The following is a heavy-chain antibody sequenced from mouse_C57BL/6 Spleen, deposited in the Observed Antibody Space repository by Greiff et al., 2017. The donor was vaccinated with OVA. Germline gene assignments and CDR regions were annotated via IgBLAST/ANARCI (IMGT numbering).Heavy chain of an antibody. CDR2: IRLKSDNYAT. J-gene: IGHJ2*01. V-gene: IGHV6-3*01. CDR1: GFTFSNYW. D-gene: IGHD1-1*01. CDR3: TALYYGRDY. Sequence: DVQLQESGGGLVQPGGSMKLSCVASGFTFSNYWMNWVRQSPEKGLEWVAQIRLKSDNYATHYAESVKGRFTISRDDSKSSVYLQMNNLRAEDTGIYYCTALYYGRDYWGQGTTLTVSS.